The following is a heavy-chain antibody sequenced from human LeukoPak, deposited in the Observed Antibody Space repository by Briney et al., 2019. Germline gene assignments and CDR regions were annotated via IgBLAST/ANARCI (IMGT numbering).Heavy chain of an antibody. CDR2: ISGSGGST. CDR3: ARGGLGIYGMDV. D-gene: IGHD3/OR15-3a*01. Sequence: GGSLRLSCAASGFTFSSYAMSWVRQAPGKGLEWVSAISGSGGSTYYADSVKGRFTISRDNSKNTLYLQMNSLRAEDTAVYYCARGGLGIYGMDVWGQGTTVTVSS. J-gene: IGHJ6*02. V-gene: IGHV3-23*01. CDR1: GFTFSSYA.